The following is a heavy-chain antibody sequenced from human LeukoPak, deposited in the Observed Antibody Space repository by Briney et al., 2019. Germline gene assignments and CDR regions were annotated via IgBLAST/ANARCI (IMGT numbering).Heavy chain of an antibody. CDR1: GFTFSSYE. V-gene: IGHV3-48*03. J-gene: IGHJ4*02. CDR3: ARDVAPIDY. Sequence: GGSLRLSCAASGFTFSSYEMNWVRQAPGKGLEWISYISSSGGTIYYADPVKGRFTISRDNAKNSLYLQMNSLRAEDTAVYYCARDVAPIDYWGQGTLVTVSS. CDR2: ISSSGGTI.